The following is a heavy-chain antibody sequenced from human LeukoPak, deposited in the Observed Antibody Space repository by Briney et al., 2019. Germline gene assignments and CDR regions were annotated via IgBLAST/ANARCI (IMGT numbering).Heavy chain of an antibody. CDR1: GGTFSSYA. CDR3: ARATKVVPAASPSYYYYGMDV. J-gene: IGHJ6*04. V-gene: IGHV1-69*13. CDR2: IIPIFGTA. Sequence: SVKVSCKASGGTFSSYAISWVRQAPGQGLEWMGGIIPIFGTANYAQKFQGRVTITADASTSTAYMELSSLRSEDTAVYYCARATKVVPAASPSYYYYGMDVWGKGPTVTVSS. D-gene: IGHD2-2*01.